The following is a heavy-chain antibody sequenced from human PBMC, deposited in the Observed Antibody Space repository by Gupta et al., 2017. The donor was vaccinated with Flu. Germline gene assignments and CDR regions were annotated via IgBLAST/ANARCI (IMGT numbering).Heavy chain of an antibody. D-gene: IGHD2-21*01. CDR2: INTSGGST. V-gene: IGHV1-46*01. CDR3: ARAGHRVRCLEY. J-gene: IGHJ4*02. CDR1: GYTFTTYF. Sequence: VQLVQSGAEVKKPGASVKVSCKASGYTFTTYFIHWVRQAPGQGLAWMGIINTSGGSTIYAQKFQGRVTMTRNTSTSTVYMKMSSLRSEDTAVYYCARAGHRVRCLEYWGQGTLVTVSS.